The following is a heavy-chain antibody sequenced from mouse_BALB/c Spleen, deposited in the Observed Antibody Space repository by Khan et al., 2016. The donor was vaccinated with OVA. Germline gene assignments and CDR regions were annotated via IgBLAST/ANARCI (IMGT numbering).Heavy chain of an antibody. J-gene: IGHJ4*01. D-gene: IGHD2-4*01. CDR3: ARQPYYEYNVMDY. CDR2: IWSDGSA. V-gene: IGHV2-6-1*01. CDR1: GFSLTDYG. Sequence: QVQLKESGPDLVAPSPSLSITCPISGFSLTDYGVHLVRHPPWNGLEWLVLIWSDGSATYNSALKSRLTLSKYNSNSQVFLKNNILLTYDSAMTDYARQPYYEYNVMDYWGQGTSVTVSS.